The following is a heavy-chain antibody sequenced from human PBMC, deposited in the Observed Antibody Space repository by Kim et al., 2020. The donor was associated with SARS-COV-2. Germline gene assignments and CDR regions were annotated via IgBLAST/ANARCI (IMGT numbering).Heavy chain of an antibody. CDR3: ATNEGVEMATILYYGMDV. CDR1: GLIFSNYG. V-gene: IGHV3-33*05. J-gene: IGHJ6*02. Sequence: GGSLRLSCAASGLIFSNYGMHWVRQAPGKGLEWVAVISYDGSNKYYADSVKGRFTISRDNSKNTLYLQMNSLRAEDTAVYYCATNEGVEMATILYYGMDVGGQGTTVTVS. D-gene: IGHD5-12*01. CDR2: ISYDGSNK.